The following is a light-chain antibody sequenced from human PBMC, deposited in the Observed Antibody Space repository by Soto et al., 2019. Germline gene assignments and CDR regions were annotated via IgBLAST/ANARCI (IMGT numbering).Light chain of an antibody. CDR2: GAS. Sequence: ERVLTQSQATLSVSPGERATLSCRASQSVSSNLAWYQQKPGQAPRLLIYGASTRATGIPARFSGSGSGTEFTLTISSLQSEDFAVYYCQQDNHWTTFGQGTK. CDR3: QQDNHWTT. V-gene: IGKV3-15*01. J-gene: IGKJ1*01. CDR1: QSVSSN.